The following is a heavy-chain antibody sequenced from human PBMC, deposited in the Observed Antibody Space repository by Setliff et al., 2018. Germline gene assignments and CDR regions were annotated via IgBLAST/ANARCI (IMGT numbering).Heavy chain of an antibody. CDR1: RYTFTSYY. J-gene: IGHJ3*02. D-gene: IGHD3-22*01. CDR2: INPSGGST. V-gene: IGHV1-46*01. CDR3: AIRKWLLGIGNAFDI. Sequence: GASVKVSCKASRYTFTSYYMHWVRQAPGQGLEWMGIINPSGGSTSYAQKFQGRVTMTRDTFTSTVYMELSSLRSEDTAVYYCAIRKWLLGIGNAFDIWGQGTMVTV.